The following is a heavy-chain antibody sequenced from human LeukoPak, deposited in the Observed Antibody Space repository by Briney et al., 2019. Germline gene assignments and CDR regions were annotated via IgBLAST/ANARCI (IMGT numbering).Heavy chain of an antibody. J-gene: IGHJ4*02. V-gene: IGHV4-34*01. CDR2: INHSGST. CDR3: APGIFDWLTREEYYFDY. CDR1: GGSFSGYY. Sequence: SETLSLTCDVYGGSFSGYYWSWIRQPPEKGLEWIGEINHSGSTNYNPSLKSRVTISVDTSKNQFSLKLSSVTAADTAVYYCAPGIFDWLTREEYYFDYWGQGTLVTVSS. D-gene: IGHD3-9*01.